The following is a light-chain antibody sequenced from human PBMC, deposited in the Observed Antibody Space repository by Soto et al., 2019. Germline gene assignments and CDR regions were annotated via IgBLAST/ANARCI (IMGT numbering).Light chain of an antibody. CDR3: QVWDSGSDHVV. CDR2: DDG. V-gene: IGLV3-21*02. CDR1: NIGSKS. Sequence: SYELTQPPSVSVAPGQTARITCGGNNIGSKSVHWYQQKPGQAPVLVVYDDGDRPSGIPERFSGSNSGNTATLTISRVEAGDEADYYCQVWDSGSDHVVFGGGTKVTVL. J-gene: IGLJ2*01.